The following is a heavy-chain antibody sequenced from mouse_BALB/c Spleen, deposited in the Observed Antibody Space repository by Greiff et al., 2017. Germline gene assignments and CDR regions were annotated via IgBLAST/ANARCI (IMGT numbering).Heavy chain of an antibody. J-gene: IGHJ4*01. V-gene: IGHV1-53*01. CDR2: INPSTGGT. CDR3: TRGGYYDLDAMDY. CDR1: GYTFTSYW. D-gene: IGHD2-3*01. Sequence: QVQLQQPGAELVKPGASVKLSCKASGYTFTSYWMHWVKQRPGQGLEWIGEINPSTGGTSYNQKFKGKATLTVDKSSSTAYMQLKSLTSEESAVYYCTRGGYYDLDAMDYWGQGTSVTVSS.